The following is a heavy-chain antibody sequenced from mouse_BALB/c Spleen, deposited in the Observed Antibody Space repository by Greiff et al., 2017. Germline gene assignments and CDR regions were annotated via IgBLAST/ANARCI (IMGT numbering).Heavy chain of an antibody. D-gene: IGHD2-4*01. V-gene: IGHV1-80*01. Sequence: QVQLQQSGAELVRPGSSVKISCKASGYAFSSYWMNWAKQRPGQGLEWIGQIYPGDGDTNYNGKFKGKATLTADKASSTAYMQLSSLTSEDSAVYFCARTMITTWFAYWGQGTLVTVSA. CDR2: IYPGDGDT. CDR1: GYAFSSYW. J-gene: IGHJ3*01. CDR3: ARTMITTWFAY.